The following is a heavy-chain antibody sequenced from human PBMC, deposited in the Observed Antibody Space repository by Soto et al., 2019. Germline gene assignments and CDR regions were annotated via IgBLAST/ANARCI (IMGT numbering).Heavy chain of an antibody. D-gene: IGHD3-10*01. V-gene: IGHV3-30-3*01. CDR2: VSFEGYTK. J-gene: IGHJ4*02. CDR3: ASDHEGEVLGFGNLLDLEH. Sequence: GGSLRLSCATSGFSFRSYALHWVRQAPGKGLEWVAVVSFEGYTKYYADSVKGRFTIDSDNSKNILYLQMSSLSVDDTAVYYCASDHEGEVLGFGNLLDLEHWGQGSQVTVSS. CDR1: GFSFRSYA.